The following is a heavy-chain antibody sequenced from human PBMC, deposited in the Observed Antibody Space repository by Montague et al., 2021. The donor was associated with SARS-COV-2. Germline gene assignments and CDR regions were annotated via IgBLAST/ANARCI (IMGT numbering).Heavy chain of an antibody. Sequence: SETLSLTCTVAGGSISSSSYDWGWLRQPPGKGWEGSGNINESESTXYKPWLESRITISVDTTKNQFSLKLSSVTAADTSVYYCARVRIHIWSGRWFDPWGQGTLVTVSS. J-gene: IGHJ5*02. CDR1: GGSISSSSYD. D-gene: IGHD5-18*01. CDR3: ARVRIHIWSGRWFDP. V-gene: IGHV4-39*01. CDR2: INESEST.